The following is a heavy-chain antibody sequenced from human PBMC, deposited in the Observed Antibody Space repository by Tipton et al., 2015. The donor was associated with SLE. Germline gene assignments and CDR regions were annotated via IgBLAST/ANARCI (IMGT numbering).Heavy chain of an antibody. V-gene: IGHV1-46*01. J-gene: IGHJ3*02. Sequence: QLVQSGAEVKKPGASVKVSCKASGYTFTSYYMHWVRQALGQGLEWMGIINPSGGSTSYAQKFQGRVTMTRDTSTSTVYMELSSLRSEDTAVYYCARVGEGARAFDIWGQGTMVTVSS. CDR3: ARVGEGARAFDI. CDR2: INPSGGST. CDR1: GYTFTSYY. D-gene: IGHD1-26*01.